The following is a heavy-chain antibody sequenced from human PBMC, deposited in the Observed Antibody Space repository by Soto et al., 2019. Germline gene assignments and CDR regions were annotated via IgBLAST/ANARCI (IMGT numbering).Heavy chain of an antibody. CDR2: ISGSGGST. D-gene: IGHD1-20*01. CDR1: GFTFSSYA. CDR3: AKDGALITGTFDY. V-gene: IGHV3-23*01. Sequence: GGSLRLSCAASGFTFSSYAMSWVRQAPGEGLEWVSAISGSGGSTYYADSVKGRFTISRDNSKNTLYLQMNSLRAEDTAVYYCAKDGALITGTFDYWGQGTLVTVSS. J-gene: IGHJ4*02.